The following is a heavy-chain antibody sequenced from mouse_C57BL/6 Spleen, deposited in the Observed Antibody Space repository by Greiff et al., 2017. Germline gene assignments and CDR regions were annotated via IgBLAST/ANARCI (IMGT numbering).Heavy chain of an antibody. D-gene: IGHD2-1*01. CDR3: TAYGNYLY. Sequence: VQLQQSGAELVRPGASVKLSCTASGFNIKDDYMHWVKQRPEQGLEWIGWIDPENGDTEYASKFQGKATITADTSSNTAYLQLSSLTSEDTAVYYCTAYGNYLYWGQGTTLTVSS. CDR2: IDPENGDT. V-gene: IGHV14-4*01. CDR1: GFNIKDDY. J-gene: IGHJ2*01.